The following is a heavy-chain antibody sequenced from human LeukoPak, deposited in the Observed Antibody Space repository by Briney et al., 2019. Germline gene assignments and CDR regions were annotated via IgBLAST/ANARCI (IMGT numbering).Heavy chain of an antibody. V-gene: IGHV1-2*02. J-gene: IGHJ4*02. D-gene: IGHD2-2*01. CDR2: INPNSGGT. CDR1: GYTFTGYY. CDR3: ARGSELGYCSSTSCYLVDY. Sequence: ASVKVSCNASGYTFTGYYMHWVRQAPGQGLEWMGWINPNSGGTNYAQKFQGRVTMTRDTSISTAYMELSRLRSDDTAVYYCARGSELGYCSSTSCYLVDYWGQGTLVTVSS.